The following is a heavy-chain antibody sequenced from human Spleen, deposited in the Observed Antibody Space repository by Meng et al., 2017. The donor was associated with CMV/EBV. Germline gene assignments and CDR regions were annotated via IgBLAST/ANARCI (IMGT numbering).Heavy chain of an antibody. CDR1: GFTFSNYA. D-gene: IGHD3-16*01. J-gene: IGHJ4*02. CDR3: ARLRFVYGGDY. Sequence: GESLKISCAASGFTFSNYAMSWVRQAPGKGLEWVSGVGGSGDNTYYADSVKGRFAISRDNSKNTLYLQVNSLRVEDTAVYYCARLRFVYGGDYWGQGTLVTVSS. CDR2: VGGSGDNT. V-gene: IGHV3-23*01.